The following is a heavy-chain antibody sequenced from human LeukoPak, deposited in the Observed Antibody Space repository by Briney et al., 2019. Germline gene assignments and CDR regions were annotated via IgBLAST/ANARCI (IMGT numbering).Heavy chain of an antibody. CDR2: ISYDGSNK. J-gene: IGHJ4*02. Sequence: HPGGSLRLSCAASGFTFSSYGMHWVRQAPGKGLEWVAVISYDGSNKYYADSVKGRFTISRDNSKNTLYLQMNSLRAEDTAVYYCAKARRELLSTHWGQGTLVTVSS. CDR1: GFTFSSYG. CDR3: AKARRELLSTH. V-gene: IGHV3-30*18. D-gene: IGHD1-26*01.